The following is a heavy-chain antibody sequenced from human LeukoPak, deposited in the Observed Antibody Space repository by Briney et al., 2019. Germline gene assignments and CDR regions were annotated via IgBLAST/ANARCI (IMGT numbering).Heavy chain of an antibody. J-gene: IGHJ4*02. CDR3: ARERDGRFFDY. CDR2: INQDGSEK. V-gene: IGHV3-7*01. D-gene: IGHD5-24*01. Sequence: PGGSLRLSCAVSGLTFRSYWMSWVRQAPGKGLEWVANINQDGSEKYFVDSVKGRFTISRDNAKNSLHLQMNTLRAEYTAVYYCARERDGRFFDYWGQGTLITVSS. CDR1: GLTFRSYW.